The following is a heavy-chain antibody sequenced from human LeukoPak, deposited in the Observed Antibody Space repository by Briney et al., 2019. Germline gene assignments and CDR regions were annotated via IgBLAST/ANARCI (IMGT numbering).Heavy chain of an antibody. Sequence: ASVKVSCKASGGTFSSYAISWVRQAPGQGLEWMGGIIPIFGTANYAQKFQGRVTITADESTSTAYMELSSLRSEDTAVYYCARGPAGGGSYYFDYWGQGTLVTVSS. D-gene: IGHD1-26*01. V-gene: IGHV1-69*13. CDR2: IIPIFGTA. CDR1: GGTFSSYA. J-gene: IGHJ4*02. CDR3: ARGPAGGGSYYFDY.